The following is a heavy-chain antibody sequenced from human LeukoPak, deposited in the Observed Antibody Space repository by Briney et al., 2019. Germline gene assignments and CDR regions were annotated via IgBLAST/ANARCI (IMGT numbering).Heavy chain of an antibody. V-gene: IGHV1-2*02. CDR3: GTLLSNGPFDY. CDR2: IYPNSGAT. Sequence: ASVKVSCKASGYTFTGYYMHWVRQAPGQGLEWMGWIYPNSGATKYAQKFQGRVTMTRDTSISTAYMELSGLRSDDTAVYYCGTLLSNGPFDYWGQGSLVTVTS. J-gene: IGHJ4*02. CDR1: GYTFTGYY.